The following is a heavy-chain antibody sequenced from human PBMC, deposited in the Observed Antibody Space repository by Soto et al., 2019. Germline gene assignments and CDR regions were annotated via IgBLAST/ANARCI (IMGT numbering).Heavy chain of an antibody. Sequence: EVQLLESGGGLVQPGGPLRLTCAASGFTFGSYGMSWVRQAPGKGLEWVSSLSGSSLTVYYADSVKGRFTISRDNSDNTLFLEMTSLRAEDTAFYYCAKDTRIAARPIGYFDHWGQGTLVTVSS. D-gene: IGHD6-6*01. CDR3: AKDTRIAARPIGYFDH. CDR1: GFTFGSYG. V-gene: IGHV3-23*01. CDR2: LSGSSLTV. J-gene: IGHJ4*02.